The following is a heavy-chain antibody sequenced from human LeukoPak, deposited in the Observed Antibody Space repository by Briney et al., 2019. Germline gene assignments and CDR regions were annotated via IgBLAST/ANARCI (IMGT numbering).Heavy chain of an antibody. Sequence: GESLKISCKGSGYSFTSYWIGWVRQMPGKGLEWVSAISGSGGSTYYADSVKGRFTISRDNSKNTLYLQMNSLGAEDTAVYYCAKVKAYYDILTGYWDAFDIWGQGTMVTVSS. V-gene: IGHV3-23*01. J-gene: IGHJ3*02. CDR2: ISGSGGST. CDR3: AKVKAYYDILTGYWDAFDI. CDR1: GYSFTSYW. D-gene: IGHD3-9*01.